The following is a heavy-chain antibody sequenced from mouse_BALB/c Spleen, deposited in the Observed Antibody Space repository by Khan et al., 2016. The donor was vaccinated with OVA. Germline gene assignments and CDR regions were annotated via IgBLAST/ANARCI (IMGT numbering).Heavy chain of an antibody. CDR1: GFSLTNYG. D-gene: IGHD6-1*01. CDR3: AREPPIQDNGHRTLDY. CDR2: IWAGGST. Sequence: VELVESGPGLVAPSQSLSITCTVSGFSLTNYGVHWVRQPPGKGLEWLGVIWAGGSTNYNSSLMSRLSITKDNSKSQVFLKMNSLQTDDTAMYYCAREPPIQDNGHRTLDYWGQGISVTVSS. J-gene: IGHJ4*01. V-gene: IGHV2-9*02.